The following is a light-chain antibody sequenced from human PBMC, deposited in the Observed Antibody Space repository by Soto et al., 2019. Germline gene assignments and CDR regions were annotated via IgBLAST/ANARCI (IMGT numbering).Light chain of an antibody. J-gene: IGLJ3*02. CDR2: DVT. Sequence: QSVLTQPRSVSGSPGQSVTISCSGTSSDVGGAKYVSWYQQHPGKAPQLMIYDVTKRPSGVPDRFSGSKSGNTASLTISGLQAEDEADYYCCSYAGSYTVMFDGGTKLTVL. V-gene: IGLV2-11*01. CDR3: CSYAGSYTVM. CDR1: SSDVGGAKY.